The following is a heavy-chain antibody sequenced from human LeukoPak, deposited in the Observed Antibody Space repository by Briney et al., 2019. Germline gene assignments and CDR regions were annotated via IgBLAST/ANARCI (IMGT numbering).Heavy chain of an antibody. J-gene: IGHJ6*03. CDR1: GYSISSGYY. D-gene: IGHD5-18*01. Sequence: SETLSPTCAVSGYSISSGYYWGWIRQPPGKGLEWIGSIYHSGSTYYNPSLKSRVTISVDTSKNQFSLKLSSVTAADTAVYYCARAIVDTAMVHYYYYYMDVWGKGTTVTVSS. CDR2: IYHSGST. V-gene: IGHV4-38-2*01. CDR3: ARAIVDTAMVHYYYYYMDV.